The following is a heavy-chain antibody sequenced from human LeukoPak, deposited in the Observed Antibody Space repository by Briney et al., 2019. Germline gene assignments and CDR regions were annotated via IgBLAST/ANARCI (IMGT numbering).Heavy chain of an antibody. V-gene: IGHV3-33*06. Sequence: GRSLRLSCAASGFTFSSYGMHWVRQAPGKGLEWVAVIWYDGSNKYYADSVKGRFTISRDNSKNTLYLQMNSLRAEDTAVYYCAKAGASSGYRYNWFDPWDQGTLVTVSS. J-gene: IGHJ5*02. D-gene: IGHD3-22*01. CDR1: GFTFSSYG. CDR3: AKAGASSGYRYNWFDP. CDR2: IWYDGSNK.